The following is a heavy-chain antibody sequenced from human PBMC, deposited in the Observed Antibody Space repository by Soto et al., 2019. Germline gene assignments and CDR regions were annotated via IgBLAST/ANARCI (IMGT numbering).Heavy chain of an antibody. CDR3: ARNSDYGDLYYYYYMDV. J-gene: IGHJ6*03. Sequence: SETLSLTCTVSGGSISSGGYYWSWIRQHPGKGLEWIGYIYYSGSTYYNPSLKSRVTISVDTTKNQFSLKLSSVTAADTAVYYCARNSDYGDLYYYYYMDVWGKGTTVTVSS. D-gene: IGHD4-17*01. V-gene: IGHV4-31*03. CDR1: GGSISSGGYY. CDR2: IYYSGST.